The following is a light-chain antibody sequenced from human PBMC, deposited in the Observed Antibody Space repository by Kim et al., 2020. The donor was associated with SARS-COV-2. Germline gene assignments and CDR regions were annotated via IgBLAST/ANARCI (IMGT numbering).Light chain of an antibody. Sequence: DIQLTQSPSSLSASVGYRVTISCQASQDINYSLNWYQQKPGKAPKLLIYDASNLEMGVPSRFSGSRSETDFTFTISSLQPEDFATYFCHQYDTLPLTFGGGTKVDIK. CDR2: DAS. CDR1: QDINYS. J-gene: IGKJ4*01. V-gene: IGKV1-33*01. CDR3: HQYDTLPLT.